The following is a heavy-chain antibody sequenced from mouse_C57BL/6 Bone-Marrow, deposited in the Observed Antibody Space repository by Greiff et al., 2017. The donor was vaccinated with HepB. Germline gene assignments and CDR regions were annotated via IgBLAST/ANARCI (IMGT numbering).Heavy chain of an antibody. Sequence: VQLQQSGPELVKPGASVKISCKASGYSFTGYYMNWVKQSPEKSLEWIGEINPSTGGTTYNQKFKAKATLTVDKASSTAYMQLKSLTSEDSAVYYCAREEYGYVKGSHYFDYWGQGTTLTVSS. CDR3: AREEYGYVKGSHYFDY. J-gene: IGHJ2*01. CDR1: GYSFTGYY. D-gene: IGHD2-2*01. CDR2: INPSTGGT. V-gene: IGHV1-42*01.